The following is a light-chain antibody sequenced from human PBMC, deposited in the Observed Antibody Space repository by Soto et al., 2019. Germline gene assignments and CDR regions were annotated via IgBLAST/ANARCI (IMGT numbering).Light chain of an antibody. CDR1: QGINSY. CDR3: QQYNNWPLN. CDR2: AAS. Sequence: IQLTQSPSFLSASVGDRVTITCRASQGINSYLAWYQQKPGKAPKLLIYAASTLQSGVPSRFSGSGSGTEFTLTISSLQSEDFAVYSCQQYNNWPLNFGGGTKVDIK. J-gene: IGKJ4*01. V-gene: IGKV1-9*01.